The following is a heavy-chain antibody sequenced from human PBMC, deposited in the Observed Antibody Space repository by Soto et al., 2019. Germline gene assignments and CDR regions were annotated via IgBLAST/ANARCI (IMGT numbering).Heavy chain of an antibody. V-gene: IGHV1-2*04. Sequence: ASVNVSCKASGYTFTGYYMHWVRQAPGQGLEWMGWINPNSGGTTYAQKFQGWVTMTRDTSISPAYMELSRLVSDATAVYYCARKNPARPDQTAPALDIWGHGTRDPAS. CDR1: GYTFTGYY. D-gene: IGHD2-2*01. J-gene: IGHJ3*02. CDR3: ARKNPARPDQTAPALDI. CDR2: INPNSGGT.